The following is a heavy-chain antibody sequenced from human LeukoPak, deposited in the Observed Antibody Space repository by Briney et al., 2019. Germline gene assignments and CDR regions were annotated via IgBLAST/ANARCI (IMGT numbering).Heavy chain of an antibody. Sequence: PGGSLRLSCAASGFTFSSYAMSWVRQAPGKGLEWVSAISGSGGSTYYADSVKGRFTVSRDNSKNTLYLQMNSLRAEDTAVYYCWGKTPPRDAFDIWGQGTMVTVSS. CDR1: GFTFSSYA. CDR3: WGKTPPRDAFDI. V-gene: IGHV3-23*01. CDR2: ISGSGGST. J-gene: IGHJ3*02. D-gene: IGHD7-27*01.